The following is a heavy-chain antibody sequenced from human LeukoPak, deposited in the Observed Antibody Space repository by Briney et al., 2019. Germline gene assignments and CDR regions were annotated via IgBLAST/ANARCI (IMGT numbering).Heavy chain of an antibody. D-gene: IGHD4-17*01. CDR3: AKGPYDYGDYYY. J-gene: IGHJ4*02. CDR2: IRYDGSNK. CDR1: GFTFSSYG. Sequence: PTGGSLRLSCAASGFTFSSYGMHWVRQAPGKGPEWVAFIRYDGSNKYYADSVKGRFTISRDNSKNTLYLQMNSLRAEDTTVYYCAKGPYDYGDYYYWGQGTLVTVSS. V-gene: IGHV3-30*02.